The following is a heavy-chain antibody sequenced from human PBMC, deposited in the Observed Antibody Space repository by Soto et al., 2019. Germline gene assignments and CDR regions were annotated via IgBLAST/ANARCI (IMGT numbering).Heavy chain of an antibody. V-gene: IGHV1-3*01. CDR3: ARARYVGYDYYYLDV. Sequence: GASVKVSCKASGYTFTSYAMHWVRQAPGQRLEWMGWINAGNGNTKYSQKFQGRVTITRDTSASTAYMELSSLRSEDTAVYYCARARYVGYDYYYLDVWGKGTTVTVSS. CDR1: GYTFTSYA. D-gene: IGHD1-1*01. CDR2: INAGNGNT. J-gene: IGHJ6*03.